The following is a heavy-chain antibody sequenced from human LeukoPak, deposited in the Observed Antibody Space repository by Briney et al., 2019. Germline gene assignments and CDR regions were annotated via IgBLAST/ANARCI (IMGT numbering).Heavy chain of an antibody. CDR2: INPNSGGT. Sequence: ASVKVSCKASGYTFTGYYMHWVRQAPGQGLEWMGWINPNSGGTNYAQKFQGRVTMTRDTSISTAYMELSSLRSEDTAVYYCARDTGSWFDPWGQGTLVTVSS. CDR3: ARDTGSWFDP. D-gene: IGHD1-26*01. CDR1: GYTFTGYY. J-gene: IGHJ5*02. V-gene: IGHV1-2*02.